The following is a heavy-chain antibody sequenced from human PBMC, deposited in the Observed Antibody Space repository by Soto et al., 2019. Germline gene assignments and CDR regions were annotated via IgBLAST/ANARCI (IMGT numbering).Heavy chain of an antibody. Sequence: GGSLRLSCAASGFTFSNAWMNWVRQAPGKGLEWVGRIKSKTDGGTTDYAAPVKGRFTISRDDSKNTLYLQMNSLKTEDTAVYYCTTDLLLWFGELSRGNWFDPWGQGTLVTVSS. CDR2: IKSKTDGGTT. CDR1: GFTFSNAW. V-gene: IGHV3-15*07. D-gene: IGHD3-10*01. CDR3: TTDLLLWFGELSRGNWFDP. J-gene: IGHJ5*02.